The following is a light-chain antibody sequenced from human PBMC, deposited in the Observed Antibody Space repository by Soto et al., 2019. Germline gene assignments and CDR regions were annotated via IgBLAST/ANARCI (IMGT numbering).Light chain of an antibody. CDR1: SGHSSYA. Sequence: QLVLTQSPSASASLGASVKLTCTLSSGHSSYAIAWHQQQPEKGPRYLMKLNSDGSHSKGDGIPDRFSGSSSGAERYLTIYSLQSEDEADYYCQTWGTGTHVVFGGGTQLTVL. J-gene: IGLJ2*01. V-gene: IGLV4-69*01. CDR2: LNSDGSH. CDR3: QTWGTGTHVV.